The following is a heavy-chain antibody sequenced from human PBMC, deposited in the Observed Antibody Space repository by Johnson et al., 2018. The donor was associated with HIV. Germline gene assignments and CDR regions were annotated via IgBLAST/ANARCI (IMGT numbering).Heavy chain of an antibody. Sequence: VQLVESGGGLVQPGGSLRLSCAGSGYIFRNYWMHWVRQAPGKGLVWVARIYSDGSVTTYADSVKGRFFISSDNSKNALYLQMNSLRAEDTAVYYCTRGLDYYDSTGFRSASFDIWGQGTMVIVSP. J-gene: IGHJ3*02. D-gene: IGHD3-22*01. CDR3: TRGLDYYDSTGFRSASFDI. V-gene: IGHV3-74*02. CDR1: GYIFRNYW. CDR2: IYSDGSVT.